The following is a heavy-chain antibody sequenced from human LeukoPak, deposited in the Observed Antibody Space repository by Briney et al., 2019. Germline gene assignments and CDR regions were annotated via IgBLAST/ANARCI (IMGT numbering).Heavy chain of an antibody. CDR2: DSYEGANE. Sequence: LRLSCAASGFTFSSYGMHWVRQAPGKGLEWVAVDSYEGANENYADSVKGRFTVSRDTSNNSLNLQMNSLRAEDTAVYYCVRAIVGASVAFDFWGQATLVTVCS. CDR3: VRAIVGASVAFDF. V-gene: IGHV3-30*03. CDR1: GFTFSSYG. J-gene: IGHJ3*01. D-gene: IGHD1-26*01.